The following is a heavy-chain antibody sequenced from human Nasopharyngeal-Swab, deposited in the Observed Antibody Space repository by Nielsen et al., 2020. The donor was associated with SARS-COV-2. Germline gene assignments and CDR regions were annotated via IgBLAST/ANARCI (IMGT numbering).Heavy chain of an antibody. V-gene: IGHV4-4*02. D-gene: IGHD6-13*01. CDR1: GGSISSSNW. Sequence: GSLRLSCAVSGGSISSSNWWRWVRQPPGKGLEWIGEIYHSGSTNYNPSLKSRVTISVDKSKNQFSLKLSSVTAADTAVYYCARDIAAAGTGAYYFDYWGQGTLVTVSS. J-gene: IGHJ4*02. CDR2: IYHSGST. CDR3: ARDIAAAGTGAYYFDY.